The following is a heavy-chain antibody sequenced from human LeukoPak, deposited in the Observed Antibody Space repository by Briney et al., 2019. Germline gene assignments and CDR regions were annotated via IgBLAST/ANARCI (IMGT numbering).Heavy chain of an antibody. Sequence: PSETLSHTCTVSGGSISSSSYYWGWIRQPPGKGLEWIGSIYYSGSTYYNPSLKSRVTISVDTSKNQFSLKLSSVTAADTAVYYCATQPGADIVVVPAASEWFDPWGQGTLVTVSS. CDR3: ATQPGADIVVVPAASEWFDP. D-gene: IGHD2-2*01. CDR1: GGSISSSSYY. V-gene: IGHV4-39*01. CDR2: IYYSGST. J-gene: IGHJ5*02.